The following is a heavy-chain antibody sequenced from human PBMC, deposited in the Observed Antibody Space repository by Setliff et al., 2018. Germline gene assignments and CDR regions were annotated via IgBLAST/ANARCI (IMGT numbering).Heavy chain of an antibody. J-gene: IGHJ6*03. D-gene: IGHD6-19*01. CDR3: AREQWLDPPGYYYMDV. Sequence: SETLSLTCTVSGYSISSGYYWGWIRQPPGKGLEWIGSIYHSGSANYNPSLKSRVTMSIDTSKNQFSLKLNSVTAADMAVYYCAREQWLDPPGYYYMDVWAKGTTVTVSS. CDR1: GYSISSGYY. V-gene: IGHV4-38-2*02. CDR2: IYHSGSA.